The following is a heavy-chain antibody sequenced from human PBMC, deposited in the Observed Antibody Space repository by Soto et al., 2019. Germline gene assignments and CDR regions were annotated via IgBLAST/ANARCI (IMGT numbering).Heavy chain of an antibody. Sequence: PSETLSLTCTVSGGSISSYYWRWIRQPPGKGLEWIGYIYYSGSTNYNPSLKSRVTISVDTSKNQFSLKLSSVTAADTAVYYSARARALRDTDAFDIWGQGTMVTVSS. CDR3: ARARALRDTDAFDI. J-gene: IGHJ3*02. D-gene: IGHD5-18*01. V-gene: IGHV4-59*01. CDR2: IYYSGST. CDR1: GGSISSYY.